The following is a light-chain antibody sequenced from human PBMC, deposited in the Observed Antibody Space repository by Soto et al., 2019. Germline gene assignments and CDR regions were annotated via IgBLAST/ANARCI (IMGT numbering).Light chain of an antibody. J-gene: IGKJ4*01. CDR2: SAS. V-gene: IGKV1-9*01. CDR3: QQLSRYPLT. Sequence: DIQMTQSPSSLSACVGDRVTITCRASQALSNYLAWYQQKPGKAPDLLIYSASTLQSGVPSRFSGSGSETEFSLTIRALQPEDFATYYCQQLSRYPLTFGGGTKVDIK. CDR1: QALSNY.